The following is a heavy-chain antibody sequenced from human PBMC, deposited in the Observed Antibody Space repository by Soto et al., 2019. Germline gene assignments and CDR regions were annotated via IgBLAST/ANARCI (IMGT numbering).Heavy chain of an antibody. CDR2: INGGTGQT. CDR3: ARGKGMEENYYYYGMDI. CDR1: GYTFSTYA. V-gene: IGHV1-3*01. D-gene: IGHD1-1*01. Sequence: ASVKVSCKASGYTFSTYAMHWVRQAPGQSLEWMGWINGGTGQTRYSQRFQDRVTITRDTSAKTTYMDLTSLRSEDTAVYYCARGKGMEENYYYYGMDIWGQGTTVTV. J-gene: IGHJ6*02.